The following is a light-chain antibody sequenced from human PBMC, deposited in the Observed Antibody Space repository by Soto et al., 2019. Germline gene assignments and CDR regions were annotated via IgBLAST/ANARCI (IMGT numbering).Light chain of an antibody. CDR3: QQYLTSPKA. Sequence: PGERATLSCRASQSVSSSNFAWYQQKPAQAPRLLIYGASRRAPGIPERFSGSGSGTDFTLTISRLEPEDFAVYYCQQYLTSPKAFGQGTKV. CDR2: GAS. CDR1: QSVSSSN. J-gene: IGKJ1*01. V-gene: IGKV3-20*01.